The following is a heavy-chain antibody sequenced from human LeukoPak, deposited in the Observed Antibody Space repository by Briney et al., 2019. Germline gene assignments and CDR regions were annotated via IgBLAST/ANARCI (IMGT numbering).Heavy chain of an antibody. CDR1: GYTFTNYG. CDR2: ISSYNGNT. D-gene: IGHD2/OR15-2a*01. V-gene: IGHV1-18*01. J-gene: IGHJ4*02. CDR3: ATMRLNCKSSVTKPFYY. Sequence: ASVKVSCKASGYTFTNYGINWVRQAPGQGLEWMGWISSYNGNTNYAQRFQGRVTMTTDTSTTTAYMELRSLRSDDTAVYYCATMRLNCKSSVTKPFYYGGQGTLVSVA.